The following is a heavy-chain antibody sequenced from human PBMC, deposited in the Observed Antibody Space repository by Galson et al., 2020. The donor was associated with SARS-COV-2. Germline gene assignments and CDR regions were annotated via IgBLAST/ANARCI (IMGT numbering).Heavy chain of an antibody. CDR1: GGSFSGYY. Sequence: SETLSLTCAVYGGSFSGYYWTWIRQSPGKGLEWIGESSHSGSTNYNPSLESRVTISVDASKNQFSLKLRSVTAADTAVYYCARGPGSEPSDYWGQGTLVTVSS. D-gene: IGHD1-1*01. V-gene: IGHV4-34*01. CDR2: SSHSGST. J-gene: IGHJ4*02. CDR3: ARGPGSEPSDY.